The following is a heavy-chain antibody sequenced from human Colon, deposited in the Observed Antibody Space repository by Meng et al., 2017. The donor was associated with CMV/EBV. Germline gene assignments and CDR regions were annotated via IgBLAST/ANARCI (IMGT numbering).Heavy chain of an antibody. V-gene: IGHV3-23*01. CDR1: GISFKSYA. CDR2: ITCAGDEI. D-gene: IGHD1-14*01. Sequence: GGSLRLSCAFSGISFKSYAMSWVRQAPGQGLEWVAVITCAGDEIYYADSVKGRFIVSRDNAKNTLFLQINGLGAEDTAVYYCAKNLFVPPGIMSVFAPNDYWGQGTLVTVSS. CDR3: AKNLFVPPGIMSVFAPNDY. J-gene: IGHJ4*02.